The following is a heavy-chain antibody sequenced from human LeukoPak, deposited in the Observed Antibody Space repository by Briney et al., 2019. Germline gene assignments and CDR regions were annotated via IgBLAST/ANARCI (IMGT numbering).Heavy chain of an antibody. CDR1: GFTFSSYA. Sequence: PGGSLRLSCAASGFTFSSYAMSWVRQAPGKGLEWVLGISGSGGSTYYADSVKGRFTISRDNSKNTLYLQMSSLRAEDTAVYYCAKLSRVVVVAPFDYWGQGTLVTVSS. CDR3: AKLSRVVVVAPFDY. V-gene: IGHV3-23*01. J-gene: IGHJ4*02. D-gene: IGHD2-15*01. CDR2: ISGSGGST.